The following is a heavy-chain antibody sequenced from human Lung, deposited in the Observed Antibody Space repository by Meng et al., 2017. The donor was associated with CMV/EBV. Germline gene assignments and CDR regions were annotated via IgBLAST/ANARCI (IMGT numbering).Heavy chain of an antibody. Sequence: GSLRLXXTVSGGSNSSYYWSWIRQTPGKQLEYIGYIYHTGSRIYSPSLKTRVTMSLDTSKSQFSLNLNSVTAADTAVYYCASTRYGYYYYDYWGQGMMVTVSS. V-gene: IGHV4-59*01. CDR2: IYHTGSR. CDR1: GGSNSSYY. D-gene: IGHD5-18*01. J-gene: IGHJ4*02. CDR3: ASTRYGYYYYDY.